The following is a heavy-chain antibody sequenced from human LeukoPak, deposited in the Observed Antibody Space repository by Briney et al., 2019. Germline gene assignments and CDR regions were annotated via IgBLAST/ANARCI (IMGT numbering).Heavy chain of an antibody. CDR1: GYTLTSYY. J-gene: IGHJ5*02. V-gene: IGHV1-46*03. Sequence: ASVKVSCKASGYTLTSYYMHWVRQAPGQGLEWMGIINPSGGSTCYAQKFQGRVTMTRDMSTSTVYMELSSLRSEDTAVYYCASTLPSLYYYDSSGQLGDWFDPWGQGTLVTVSS. CDR3: ASTLPSLYYYDSSGQLGDWFDP. D-gene: IGHD3-22*01. CDR2: INPSGGST.